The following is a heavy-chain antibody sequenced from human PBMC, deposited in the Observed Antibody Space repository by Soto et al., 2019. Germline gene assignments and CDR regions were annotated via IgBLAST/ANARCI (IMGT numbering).Heavy chain of an antibody. CDR1: GGTFSSYA. V-gene: IGHV1-69*13. Sequence: ASVKVSCKASGGTFSSYAISWVRQAPGQGLEWMGGIIPIFGTANYAQKFQGRVTITADESTSTAYMELSSLRSEDTAVYYCARKYSYDQKQRISEWGVYYYYGMDVWGQGTTVTVSS. J-gene: IGHJ6*02. D-gene: IGHD5-18*01. CDR2: IIPIFGTA. CDR3: ARKYSYDQKQRISEWGVYYYYGMDV.